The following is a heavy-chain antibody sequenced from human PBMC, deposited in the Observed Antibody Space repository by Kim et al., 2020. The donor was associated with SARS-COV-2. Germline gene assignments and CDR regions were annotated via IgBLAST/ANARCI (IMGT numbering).Heavy chain of an antibody. D-gene: IGHD3-22*01. CDR3: AKPHYYDSSGYYYDASGDAFDI. V-gene: IGHV3-30*18. Sequence: GGSLRLSCAASGFTFSSYGMHWVRQAPGKGLEWVAVISYDGSNKYYADSVKGRFTISRDNSKNTLYLQMNSLRAEDTAVYYCAKPHYYDSSGYYYDASGDAFDIWGQGTMVTVSS. J-gene: IGHJ3*02. CDR2: ISYDGSNK. CDR1: GFTFSSYG.